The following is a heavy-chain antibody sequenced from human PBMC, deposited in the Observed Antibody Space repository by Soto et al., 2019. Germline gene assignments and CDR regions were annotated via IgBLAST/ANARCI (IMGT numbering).Heavy chain of an antibody. J-gene: IGHJ6*02. CDR2: IWYDGSNK. Sequence: QVQLVESGGGVVQPGRSMRLSCAASGFTFSSYGMHWVRQAPGKGLEWVAVIWYDGSNKYYADSVKGRFTISRDNSKSTLYLQMNSLRAEDTALYYCARDAGNAKPPGYYYYGMDVWGQGTTVTVSS. CDR3: ARDAGNAKPPGYYYYGMDV. V-gene: IGHV3-33*01. D-gene: IGHD1-1*01. CDR1: GFTFSSYG.